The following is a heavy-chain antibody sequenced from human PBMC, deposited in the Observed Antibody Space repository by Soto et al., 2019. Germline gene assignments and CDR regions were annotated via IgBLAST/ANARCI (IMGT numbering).Heavy chain of an antibody. Sequence: QVQLVESGGGVVQPGRSLRLSCAASGFTFSSYGMHWVRQAPGKGLEWVAVISYDGSNKYYADSVKGRFTISRDNSKNTRYLQMNSLRAEDTAVYYCAKVGHYYYYGMDVWGQGTTVTVSS. CDR3: AKVGHYYYYGMDV. J-gene: IGHJ6*02. CDR2: ISYDGSNK. V-gene: IGHV3-30*18. CDR1: GFTFSSYG.